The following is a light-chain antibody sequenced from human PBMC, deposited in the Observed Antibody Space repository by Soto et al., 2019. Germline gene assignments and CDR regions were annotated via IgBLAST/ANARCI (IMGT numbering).Light chain of an antibody. V-gene: IGKV3-20*01. Sequence: EVVMRQSPATLSVSPGEGATLSCRASQGIGDTLAWYQHKPGQAPRLLIYGASSRATDIPDRFSGSGSGTDFTLTISRLEPEDFAVYYCQQYGSSPPTFGPGTKVDIK. CDR2: GAS. CDR3: QQYGSSPPT. J-gene: IGKJ3*01. CDR1: QGIGDT.